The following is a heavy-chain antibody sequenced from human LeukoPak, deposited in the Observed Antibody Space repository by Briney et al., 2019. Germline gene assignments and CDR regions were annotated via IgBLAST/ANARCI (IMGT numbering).Heavy chain of an antibody. CDR1: GFTFSSYW. CDR3: ARERELDS. J-gene: IGHJ5*01. V-gene: IGHV3-7*01. CDR2: MKQDGSEK. D-gene: IGHD5-24*01. Sequence: PPGGSLRLSCGASGFTFSSYWMSWVRQAPGKGQEWVANMKQDGSEKYYVDSVKGRFTISRDNAKNSLYLQMNSLRAEDTAVYYCARERELDSWGQGTLVTVSP.